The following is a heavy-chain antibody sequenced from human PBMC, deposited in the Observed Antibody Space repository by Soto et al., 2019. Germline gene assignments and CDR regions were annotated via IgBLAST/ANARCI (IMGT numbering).Heavy chain of an antibody. CDR3: ARVDSSGWVDWFDP. D-gene: IGHD6-19*01. CDR1: GGSISSYY. CDR2: IYYSGST. J-gene: IGHJ5*02. Sequence: SETLSLTCTVSGGSISSYYWSWIRQPPGKGLEWIGYIYYSGSTNYNPSLKSRVTISVDTSKNQFSLKLSSVTAADTAVYYCARVDSSGWVDWFDPWGQGTLVTVSS. V-gene: IGHV4-59*01.